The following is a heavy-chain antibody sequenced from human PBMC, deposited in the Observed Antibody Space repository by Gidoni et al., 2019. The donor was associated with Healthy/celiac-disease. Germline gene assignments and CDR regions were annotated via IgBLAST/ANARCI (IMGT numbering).Heavy chain of an antibody. J-gene: IGHJ4*02. V-gene: IGHV4-31*03. Sequence: QVQLQESGPGLVKPSQTLSLTCTVAGGTISSGGYYWSWIRQHPGKGLEWIGYIYYSGSTYYNPSLKRRVTISVDTSKNQFSLKLSSVTAADTAVYYCARVYSSSSMSLDYWGQGTLVTVSS. CDR2: IYYSGST. CDR1: GGTISSGGYY. D-gene: IGHD6-6*01. CDR3: ARVYSSSSMSLDY.